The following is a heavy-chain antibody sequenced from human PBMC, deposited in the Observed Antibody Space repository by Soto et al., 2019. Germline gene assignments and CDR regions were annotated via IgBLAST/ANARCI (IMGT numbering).Heavy chain of an antibody. V-gene: IGHV2-5*02. CDR2: FYWDDSK. CDR3: AHKGYGDYPIDY. Sequence: QITLKESGPTLVKPTQTLTLTCTFSGFSLSTSGVGVCWIRQHQGKALEWLAVFYWDDSKHYSPSLKSRLTITKDTSKNQVVLTMTNMNPVDTATYYCAHKGYGDYPIDYWGQGTLVTVSS. D-gene: IGHD4-17*01. J-gene: IGHJ4*02. CDR1: GFSLSTSGVG.